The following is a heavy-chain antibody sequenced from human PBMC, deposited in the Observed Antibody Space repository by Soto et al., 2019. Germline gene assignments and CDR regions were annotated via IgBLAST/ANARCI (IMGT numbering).Heavy chain of an antibody. V-gene: IGHV3-48*01. CDR1: GFTFSRYA. CDR3: ARAYGDNPFGMDV. J-gene: IGHJ6*02. D-gene: IGHD4-17*01. Sequence: TGGSLRLSCAASGFTFSRYAMSWVRQAPGKGLEWVSYISRSSSTIYYADSVKGRFTISRDNAKNSLYLQMNSLRAEDTAVYYCARAYGDNPFGMDVWGQGTTVTVSS. CDR2: ISRSSSTI.